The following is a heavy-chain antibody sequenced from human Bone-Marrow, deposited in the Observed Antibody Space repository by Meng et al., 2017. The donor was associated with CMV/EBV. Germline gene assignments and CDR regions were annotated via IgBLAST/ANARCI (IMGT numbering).Heavy chain of an antibody. CDR2: IYYSGST. CDR1: GGSISSYY. V-gene: IGHV4-59*08. D-gene: IGHD3-22*01. CDR3: ARAEYFYDSSGLGRDPTYFDY. J-gene: IGHJ4*02. Sequence: SETLSLTCTVSGGSISSYYWSWIRQPPGKGLEWIGYIYYSGSTNYNPSLKSRVTISVDTSKNQFSLKLRSVTAADTAVYYCARAEYFYDSSGLGRDPTYFDYWGRGPLVTVSS.